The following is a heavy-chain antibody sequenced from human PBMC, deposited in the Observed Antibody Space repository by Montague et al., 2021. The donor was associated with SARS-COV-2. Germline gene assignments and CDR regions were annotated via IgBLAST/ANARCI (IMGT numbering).Heavy chain of an antibody. J-gene: IGHJ4*02. CDR3: ASLLGYIYYPYFDY. Sequence: SETLSLTCTVSGGSISSSSYYWGWIRQPPGKGLEWIGSIYYSGSTYYNPSLKSRVTISVDTSKNQFSLKLSSVTAADTAVYYCASLLGYIYYPYFDYWGQGTLVTVSS. CDR1: GGSISSSSYY. D-gene: IGHD3-10*01. V-gene: IGHV4-39*01. CDR2: IYYSGST.